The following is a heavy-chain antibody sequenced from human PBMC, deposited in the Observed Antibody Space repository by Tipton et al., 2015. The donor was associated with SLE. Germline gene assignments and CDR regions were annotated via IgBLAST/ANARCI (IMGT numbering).Heavy chain of an antibody. CDR3: ARSRPPVVPGAFDI. D-gene: IGHD2-2*01. CDR1: GGSISSYY. V-gene: IGHV4-59*01. Sequence: TLSLTCTVSGGSISSYYWSWIRQPPGKGLEWIGYIYYSGSTNYNPSLKSRVTISVDTSKNQFSLKLSSVTAADTAVYYCARSRPPVVPGAFDIWGQGTMVIVSS. CDR2: IYYSGST. J-gene: IGHJ3*02.